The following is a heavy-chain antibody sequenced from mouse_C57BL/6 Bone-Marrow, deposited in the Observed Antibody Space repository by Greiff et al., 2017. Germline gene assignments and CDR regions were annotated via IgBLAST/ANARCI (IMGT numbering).Heavy chain of an antibody. CDR1: GYTFTSYW. V-gene: IGHV1-55*01. J-gene: IGHJ4*01. CDR3: AREAVVSTCPYAMYY. D-gene: IGHD1-1*01. Sequence: VQLQQPGAELVKPGASVKMSCKASGYTFTSYWLTWVQQRPGQGLEWIGDIYPGSGSTNYNEKFKSKATLTVDTSSSTAYMQLSSLTSEDSAVFYCAREAVVSTCPYAMYYWGQGTSVTVSS. CDR2: IYPGSGST.